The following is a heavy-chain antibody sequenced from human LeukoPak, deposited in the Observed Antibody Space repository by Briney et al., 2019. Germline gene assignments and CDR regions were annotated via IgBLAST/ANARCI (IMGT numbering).Heavy chain of an antibody. Sequence: SETLSLTCAVYGGSFSGYYWSWIRQPPGKGLEWIGEINHSGSTNYNPSLKSRVTISVDTSKNQFSLKLSSVTAADTAVYYCASSRGYCSGGSCYSGWFDPWGQGTLVTVSS. CDR1: GGSFSGYY. V-gene: IGHV4-34*01. D-gene: IGHD2-15*01. J-gene: IGHJ5*02. CDR3: ASSRGYCSGGSCYSGWFDP. CDR2: INHSGST.